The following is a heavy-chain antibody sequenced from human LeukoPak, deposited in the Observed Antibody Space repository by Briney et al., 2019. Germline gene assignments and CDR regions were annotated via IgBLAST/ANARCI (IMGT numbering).Heavy chain of an antibody. CDR1: GGSIISGTYY. V-gene: IGHV4-39*01. D-gene: IGHD2-15*01. Sequence: SETLSLTRTVSGGSIISGTYYWGWIRQPPGKGLEWIGSVYYSGSTNYNPSLKSRVTISVDTSKSQSSLQLSSVTAADTAVYYCAKHNSPRYSLDAFNIWGQGTMVTVSS. CDR3: AKHNSPRYSLDAFNI. CDR2: VYYSGST. J-gene: IGHJ3*02.